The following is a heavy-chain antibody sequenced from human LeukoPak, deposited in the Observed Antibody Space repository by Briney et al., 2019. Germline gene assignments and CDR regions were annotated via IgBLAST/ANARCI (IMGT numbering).Heavy chain of an antibody. J-gene: IGHJ4*02. Sequence: ASVKVSCKASGYTFTSYDINWVRQATGQGLEWMGWMNPNSGNTGYAQKFQGRVTMTRDTSTSTVYMELSSLRSEDTAVYYCARGPIYSSSSGFVYWGQGTLVTVSS. CDR1: GYTFTSYD. V-gene: IGHV1-8*01. CDR2: MNPNSGNT. D-gene: IGHD6-6*01. CDR3: ARGPIYSSSSGFVY.